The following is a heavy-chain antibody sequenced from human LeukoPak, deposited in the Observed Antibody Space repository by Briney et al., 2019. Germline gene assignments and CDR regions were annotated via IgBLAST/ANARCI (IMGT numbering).Heavy chain of an antibody. Sequence: GGSLRLSCEASGFTFSSYGMHWVRQAPGKGLEWVAVISYDGSNKYYADSVKGRFTISRDNSKNTLYLQMNSLRAEDTAVYYCAKLTTVTNTDYWGQGTLVTVSS. CDR1: GFTFSSYG. CDR2: ISYDGSNK. J-gene: IGHJ4*02. V-gene: IGHV3-30*18. D-gene: IGHD4-17*01. CDR3: AKLTTVTNTDY.